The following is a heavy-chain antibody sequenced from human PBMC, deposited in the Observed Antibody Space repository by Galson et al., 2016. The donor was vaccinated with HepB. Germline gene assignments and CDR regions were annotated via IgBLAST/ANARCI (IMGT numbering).Heavy chain of an antibody. D-gene: IGHD2-8*02. CDR1: GASISSSTYY. CDR2: IYYSGES. CDR3: ARESATTGWFDP. J-gene: IGHJ5*02. Sequence: SETLSLTCTVSGASISSSTYYWDWIRQPPGKGLEWIGSIYYSGESYYNPSLRSRVTISVDTSKNQFSLTMNSVTAADTAVYYCARESATTGWFDPWGQGTLVTVSS. V-gene: IGHV4-39*07.